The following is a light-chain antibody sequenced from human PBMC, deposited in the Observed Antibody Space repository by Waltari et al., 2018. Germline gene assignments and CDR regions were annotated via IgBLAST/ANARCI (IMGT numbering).Light chain of an antibody. CDR3: QSFDTSLSGFVI. Sequence: QSVLTPPASVSGAPGQRVTISCPAPSSNIGAGYDVHWHQQLAGTAPKLLTFSSVNRPSGVPDRFSASKSGTSASLVITGLQADDEADYYCQSFDTSLSGFVIFGGGTKVAVL. CDR2: SSV. J-gene: IGLJ2*01. CDR1: SSNIGAGYD. V-gene: IGLV1-40*01.